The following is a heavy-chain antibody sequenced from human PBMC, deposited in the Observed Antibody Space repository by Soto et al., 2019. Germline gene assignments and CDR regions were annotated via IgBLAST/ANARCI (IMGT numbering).Heavy chain of an antibody. Sequence: SETLSLTCAVSGYSISSGCFWGWIRQPPGKGLEWIANMYHDGNTHYNPSLKSRVTMSVDTSENQFSLKLNSVTAADTAAYYWSRESYSDYHIYDYWGQGILVTVSS. CDR3: SRESYSDYHIYDY. V-gene: IGHV4-38-2*02. CDR2: MYHDGNT. D-gene: IGHD5-12*01. J-gene: IGHJ4*02. CDR1: GYSISSGCF.